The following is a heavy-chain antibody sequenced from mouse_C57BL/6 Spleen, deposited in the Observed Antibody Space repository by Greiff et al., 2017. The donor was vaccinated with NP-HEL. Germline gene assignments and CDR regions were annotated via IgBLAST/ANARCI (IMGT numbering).Heavy chain of an antibody. CDR2: INPNYGTT. Sequence: VHVKQSGPELVKPGASVKISCKASGYSFTDYNMNWVKQSNGKSLEWIGVINPNYGTTRYNQKFKGKATLTVDKSSSTAYMQLNSLTSEDSAVYYCAVNYYGSSPCAMDYWGQGTSVTVSS. CDR3: AVNYYGSSPCAMDY. D-gene: IGHD1-1*01. V-gene: IGHV1-39*01. CDR1: GYSFTDYN. J-gene: IGHJ4*01.